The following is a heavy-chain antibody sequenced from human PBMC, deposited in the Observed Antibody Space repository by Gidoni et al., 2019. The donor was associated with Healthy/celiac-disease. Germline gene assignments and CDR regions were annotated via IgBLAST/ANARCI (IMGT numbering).Heavy chain of an antibody. CDR1: GGTFSSYA. J-gene: IGHJ5*02. V-gene: IGHV1-69*01. Sequence: QVQLVQSGAEVQKPGSSVKVYCSASGGTFSSYAISWVRQAPGQGLEWMGGVIPISGTANYAQKFQVRVTITADESTSTAYMELSSLRAEDTAVYYCAREGNQLLHNWFDPWGQGTLVTVSS. D-gene: IGHD2-2*01. CDR2: VIPISGTA. CDR3: AREGNQLLHNWFDP.